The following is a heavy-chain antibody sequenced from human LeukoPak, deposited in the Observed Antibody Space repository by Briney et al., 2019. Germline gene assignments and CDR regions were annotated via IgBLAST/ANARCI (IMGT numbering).Heavy chain of an antibody. CDR2: IKSKVDGGTT. V-gene: IGHV3-15*05. D-gene: IGHD4-17*01. J-gene: IGHJ4*02. Sequence: GGSLRLSCAGSGFTFSNAWMNWVRQAPGKGLEWVGRIKSKVDGGTTDYAAPVKGRFTISRDNAKNSLYLQMNSLRAEDTALYYCARDYDYGDYPGYWGQGTLVTVSP. CDR3: ARDYDYGDYPGY. CDR1: GFTFSNAW.